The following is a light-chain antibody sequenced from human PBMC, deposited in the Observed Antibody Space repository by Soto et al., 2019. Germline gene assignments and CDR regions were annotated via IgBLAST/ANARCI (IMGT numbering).Light chain of an antibody. CDR1: QSVSSH. J-gene: IGKJ5*01. CDR2: DAS. CDR3: QHYGSSPPIT. V-gene: IGKV3-20*01. Sequence: EIVLTQSPGTLALSPGERATLSCRASQSVSSHLAWFQQRPGQAPRLLIYDASNRATGIPDRFSGSGSGTDFTLAISRLEPEDFAVYYCQHYGSSPPITFGQGTRLEIK.